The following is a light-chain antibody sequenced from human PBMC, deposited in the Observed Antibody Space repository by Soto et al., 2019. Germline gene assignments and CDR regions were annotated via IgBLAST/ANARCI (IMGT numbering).Light chain of an antibody. CDR1: QGISTY. Sequence: DIQMTQSPSSLSASVGDRVTITCRASQGISTYLNWYQQKVGKAPKLLIYAASSLQSGVPSRFSGSGSGTDFTLTITSLQPEDFATYYCQQSYTTPSITFXQGTRMEIK. CDR2: AAS. J-gene: IGKJ5*01. V-gene: IGKV1-39*01. CDR3: QQSYTTPSIT.